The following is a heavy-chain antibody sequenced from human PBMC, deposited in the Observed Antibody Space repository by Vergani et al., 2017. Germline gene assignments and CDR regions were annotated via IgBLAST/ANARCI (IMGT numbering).Heavy chain of an antibody. Sequence: EVQLVESGGGLVPPGRSLRLSCAASGFPFGDYAMTWVRQAPGKGLEWVAFIRNKAYGGTTEYAASVKGRFTISRDDSKRLAYLQLSGLNTEDTAVYFCSRGRRHSFGYSDYWGQGTLVTVSS. CDR2: IRNKAYGGTT. V-gene: IGHV3-49*04. CDR3: SRGRRHSFGYSDY. J-gene: IGHJ4*02. CDR1: GFPFGDYA. D-gene: IGHD3-3*01.